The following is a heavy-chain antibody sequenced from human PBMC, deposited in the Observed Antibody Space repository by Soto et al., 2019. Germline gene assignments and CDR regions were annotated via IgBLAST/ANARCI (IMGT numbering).Heavy chain of an antibody. V-gene: IGHV1-46*01. CDR2: INPSGGST. D-gene: IGHD2-15*01. Sequence: ASLQVSCKASGYTFTSYYMHWVRQAPGQGLEWMGIINPSGGSTSYAQKFQGRVTMTRDTSTSTVYMELSSLRSEDTAVYYCARETIGYCSGGSCKSDAFDIWGQGTMVIVSS. CDR1: GYTFTSYY. J-gene: IGHJ3*02. CDR3: ARETIGYCSGGSCKSDAFDI.